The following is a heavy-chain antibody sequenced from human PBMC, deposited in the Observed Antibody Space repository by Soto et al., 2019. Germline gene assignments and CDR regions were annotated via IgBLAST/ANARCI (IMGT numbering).Heavy chain of an antibody. Sequence: GGSLRLSCAASGFTFSSYAMSWGRQAPGKGLGWVSAISVSGGSTYYVDSVKGRFTISRDNSKNTLYLQMNSLRAEDTAVYYCAKGSIVVVTATTYYFDYWGQGTLVTVSS. D-gene: IGHD2-21*02. J-gene: IGHJ4*02. CDR3: AKGSIVVVTATTYYFDY. V-gene: IGHV3-23*01. CDR2: ISVSGGST. CDR1: GFTFSSYA.